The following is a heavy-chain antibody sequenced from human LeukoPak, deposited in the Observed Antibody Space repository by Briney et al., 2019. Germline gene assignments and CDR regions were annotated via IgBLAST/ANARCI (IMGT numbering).Heavy chain of an antibody. J-gene: IGHJ4*02. V-gene: IGHV1-2*02. CDR1: GYTFTGYY. D-gene: IGHD4-17*01. CDR2: INPNSGDT. CDR3: ARDRSDSGDYVLLDN. Sequence: ASVKVSCKASGYTFTGYYMHWVRQAPGQGLEWMGWINPNSGDTKFAQKFQGRVTMTRDTSISTAFMELSGLRSDDTDDTAVYYCARDRSDSGDYVLLDNWGQGTLVTVSS.